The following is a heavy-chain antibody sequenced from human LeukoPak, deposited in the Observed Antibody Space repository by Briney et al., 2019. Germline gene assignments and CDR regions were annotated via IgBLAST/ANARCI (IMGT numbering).Heavy chain of an antibody. D-gene: IGHD3-9*01. V-gene: IGHV4-59*01. CDR2: IYYSGST. CDR3: AGYFLTGYYSAVGWFDP. J-gene: IGHJ5*02. CDR1: GASIRNYY. Sequence: SETLSLTCTVSGASIRNYYWSWIRQSPGKGLEWIGYIYYSGSTNYNPSLKSRVTISVDTSKNQFSLKLSSVTAADTAVYYCAGYFLTGYYSAVGWFDPWGQGTLVTVSS.